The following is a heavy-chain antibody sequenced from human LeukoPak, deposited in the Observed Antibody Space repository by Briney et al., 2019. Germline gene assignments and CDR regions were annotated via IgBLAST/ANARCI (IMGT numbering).Heavy chain of an antibody. CDR1: GFTLSSYW. V-gene: IGHV3-7*03. Sequence: PGGSLRLSCVASGFTLSSYWMSWVRQAPGKGLEWVADIKQDGSEKYYVDSIKGRFTISRDNAKNSLYLQMNSLRAEDTAVYYCARGYYYGSGSYLGYWGQGTLVTVSS. D-gene: IGHD3-10*01. CDR3: ARGYYYGSGSYLGY. J-gene: IGHJ4*02. CDR2: IKQDGSEK.